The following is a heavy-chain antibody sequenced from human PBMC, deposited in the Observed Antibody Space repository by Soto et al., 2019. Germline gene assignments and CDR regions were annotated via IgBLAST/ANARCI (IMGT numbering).Heavy chain of an antibody. CDR1: GFTFSSYS. CDR3: ARTRVGIVATNFDY. CDR2: ISSSSSYI. D-gene: IGHD5-12*01. J-gene: IGHJ4*02. V-gene: IGHV3-21*01. Sequence: EVQLVESGGGLVKPGGSLRLSCAASGFTFSSYSMNWVRQAPGKGLEWVSSISSSSSYIYYADSVKGRFTISRDNAKNSLYLQMNSLRAEDTAVYYCARTRVGIVATNFDYWGQGTLVTVSS.